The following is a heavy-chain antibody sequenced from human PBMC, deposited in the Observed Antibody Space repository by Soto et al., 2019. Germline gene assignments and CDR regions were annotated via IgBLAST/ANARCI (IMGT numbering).Heavy chain of an antibody. CDR1: GFTFSNFG. Sequence: QVQVVESGGGVVQPGTSLRLSCAASGFTFSNFGMHWVRQAPGKGLEWVAVIWHDGKNKYYADSAKGRFTISRDNSKNTLYRQMNSLRAEDKAVYYCARDPGQDEAMDYWGQGTLVTVSS. CDR3: ARDPGQDEAMDY. V-gene: IGHV3-33*01. CDR2: IWHDGKNK. J-gene: IGHJ4*02.